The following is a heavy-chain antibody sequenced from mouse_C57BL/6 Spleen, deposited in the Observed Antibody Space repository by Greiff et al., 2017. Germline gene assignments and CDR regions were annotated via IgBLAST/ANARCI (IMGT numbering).Heavy chain of an antibody. Sequence: QVQLKQSGPGLVAPSQSLSITCTVSGFSLTSYAISWVRQPPGKGLEWLGVIWTGGGTNYNSAHKSRLSISKDNSKSQVFLKMNSLQTDDTARYYCASYYDYDEGFAYWGQGTLVTVSA. CDR3: ASYYDYDEGFAY. CDR1: GFSLTSYA. J-gene: IGHJ3*01. D-gene: IGHD2-4*01. CDR2: IWTGGGT. V-gene: IGHV2-9-1*01.